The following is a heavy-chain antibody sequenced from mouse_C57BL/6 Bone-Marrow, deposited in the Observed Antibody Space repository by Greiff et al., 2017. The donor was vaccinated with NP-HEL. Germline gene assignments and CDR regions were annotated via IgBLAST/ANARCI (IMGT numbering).Heavy chain of an antibody. CDR2: IDPASGNT. CDR3: ARSFFAGYYGAY. CDR1: GFNIKNTY. V-gene: IGHV14-3*01. D-gene: IGHD2-3*01. Sequence: EVQLQQSVAELVRPGASVKLSCTASGFNIKNTYMHWVKQSPEQGLEWIGRIDPASGNTKYAPNFQGQATITADTSTNTAYLQLSSLTSEDTAIYYCARSFFAGYYGAYWGQGTLVTVSA. J-gene: IGHJ3*01.